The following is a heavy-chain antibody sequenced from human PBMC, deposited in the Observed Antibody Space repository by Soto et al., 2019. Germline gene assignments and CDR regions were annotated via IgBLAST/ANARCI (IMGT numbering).Heavy chain of an antibody. CDR2: ISGSGNST. D-gene: IGHD3-10*01. CDR3: AKGPSSSGFDY. V-gene: IGHV3-23*01. J-gene: IGHJ4*02. Sequence: GSLRLSCAASGFTFRSHAMSWVRQAPGKGLEWVSGISGSGNSTYYSDSVKGRFTISRDDSKKTLYLQMNSLRVDDTAVYYCAKGPSSSGFDYWGQGTLVIVSS. CDR1: GFTFRSHA.